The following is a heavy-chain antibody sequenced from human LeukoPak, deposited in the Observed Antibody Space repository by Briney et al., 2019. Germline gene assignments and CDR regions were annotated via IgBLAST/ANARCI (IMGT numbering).Heavy chain of an antibody. D-gene: IGHD6-13*01. CDR1: GYTFTTYD. J-gene: IGHJ4*02. CDR2: MNPNSGNT. Sequence: ASVKVSCKASGYTFTTYDINWVRQATGQGLEWMGWMNPNSGNTGYAQKFQGRVTITRDMSTSTAYMELSSLRSEDTAVYYCAAEAAGTFDYWGQGTLVTVSS. CDR3: AAEAAGTFDY. V-gene: IGHV1-8*01.